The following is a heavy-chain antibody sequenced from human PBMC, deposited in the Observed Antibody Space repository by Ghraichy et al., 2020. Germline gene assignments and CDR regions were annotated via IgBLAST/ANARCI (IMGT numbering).Heavy chain of an antibody. V-gene: IGHV4-59*01. CDR1: GGSLNNYY. J-gene: IGHJ6*03. Sequence: SETLSLTCTVSGGSLNNYYWTWIRQAPGKGLEYIGYINHSGSTNYNPSLKSRLSISIDTSKNYLSLRLASVTAADTAVYYCARDPGSARAPYYYYMDVWGKGTTVTVS. D-gene: IGHD6-19*01. CDR3: ARDPGSARAPYYYYMDV. CDR2: INHSGST.